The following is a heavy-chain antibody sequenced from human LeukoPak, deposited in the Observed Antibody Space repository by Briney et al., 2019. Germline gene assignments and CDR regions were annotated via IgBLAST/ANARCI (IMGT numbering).Heavy chain of an antibody. Sequence: PGESLKISCKGSVYSFTSYWISWVRQMPGKGLEWMGRIDPSDSYTNYSPSFQGHVTISADKSISTAYLQWSSLKASATPMYYCARRQRIVAPAGDDYWGQGPLVTVSS. CDR2: IDPSDSYT. CDR3: ARRQRIVAPAGDDY. CDR1: VYSFTSYW. J-gene: IGHJ4*02. V-gene: IGHV5-10-1*01. D-gene: IGHD6-13*01.